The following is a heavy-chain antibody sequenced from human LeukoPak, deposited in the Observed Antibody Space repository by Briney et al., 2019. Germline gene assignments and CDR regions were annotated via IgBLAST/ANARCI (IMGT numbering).Heavy chain of an antibody. CDR2: IYYSGST. J-gene: IGHJ6*02. V-gene: IGHV4-59*08. CDR3: ARYGDYVYYYYGMDV. Sequence: SETLSLTCTVSGGSISSYYWSWIRQPPGKGLEWIGYIYYSGSTNYNPSLKSRVTISVDTSKNQFSLKLSSVTAADTAVYYCARYGDYVYYYYGMDVWGQGTTVTVSS. D-gene: IGHD4-17*01. CDR1: GGSISSYY.